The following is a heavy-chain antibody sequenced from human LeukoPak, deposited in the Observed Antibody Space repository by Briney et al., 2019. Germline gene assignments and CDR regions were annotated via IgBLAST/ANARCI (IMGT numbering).Heavy chain of an antibody. CDR1: GFTFSGYS. D-gene: IGHD3-22*01. CDR3: ARDLGPYYYDSSGYYRSWGMDV. V-gene: IGHV3-48*01. Sequence: PGGSLRLSCAASGFTFSGYSMNWVRQAPGKGLEWVSYISTSTSTIYYADSVKGRFTISRDNAKNSLYLQMNSLRAEDTAVYYCARDLGPYYYDSSGYYRSWGMDVWGKGTTVTVSS. J-gene: IGHJ6*03. CDR2: ISTSTSTI.